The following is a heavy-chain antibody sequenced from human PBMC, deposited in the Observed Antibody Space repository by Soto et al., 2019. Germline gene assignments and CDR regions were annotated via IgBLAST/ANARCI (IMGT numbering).Heavy chain of an antibody. V-gene: IGHV3-23*01. CDR1: GFTFSSYA. Sequence: GGSLRLSCAASGFTFSSYAMSWVRQAPGKGLEWVSAISGSGGSTYYADSVKGRFTISRDNSKNTLYLQMNSLRAEDTAVYYCAKLYCSGGSCYEFDYWGQGTLVTVSS. J-gene: IGHJ4*02. CDR3: AKLYCSGGSCYEFDY. CDR2: ISGSGGST. D-gene: IGHD2-15*01.